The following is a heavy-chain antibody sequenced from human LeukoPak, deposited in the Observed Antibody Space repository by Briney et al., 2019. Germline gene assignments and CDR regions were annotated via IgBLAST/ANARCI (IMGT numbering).Heavy chain of an antibody. CDR2: INHSGST. V-gene: IGHV4-34*01. J-gene: IGHJ4*02. Sequence: PSETLSLTCAVYGASFSGYYWNWIRQPPGKGLEWIGEINHSGSTNYNPSLKSRVTISVDTSKNQFSLKLSSVTAADTAVYFCTSERVPFYFDYWGQGILVTVSS. CDR3: TSERVPFYFDY. CDR1: GASFSGYY. D-gene: IGHD1-1*01.